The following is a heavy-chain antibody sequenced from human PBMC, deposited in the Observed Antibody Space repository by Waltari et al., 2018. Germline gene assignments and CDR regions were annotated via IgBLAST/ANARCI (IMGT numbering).Heavy chain of an antibody. D-gene: IGHD3-10*01. J-gene: IGHJ4*02. CDR1: GFTFSSYA. CDR3: AIGPYYGSGRH. V-gene: IGHV3-23*01. Sequence: EVQLLESGGGLVQPGGSLRLSCAASGFTFSSYAMSWVRQAPGEGLEWVSAISGSGGSTYDADSVKGRFTISRDNAKNTLYLQMNSLRAEDTAVYYCAIGPYYGSGRHWGQGTLVTVSS. CDR2: ISGSGGST.